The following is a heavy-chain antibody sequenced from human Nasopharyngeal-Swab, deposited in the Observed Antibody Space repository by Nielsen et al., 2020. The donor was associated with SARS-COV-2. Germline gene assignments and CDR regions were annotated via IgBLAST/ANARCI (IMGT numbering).Heavy chain of an antibody. D-gene: IGHD3-3*01. J-gene: IGHJ4*02. CDR1: GFTFSDYY. CDR3: AKDREYYDFWSGYSPLPIFDY. Sequence: GGSLRLSCAASGFTFSDYYMSWIRQAPGKGLEWLSYISGSNTYTNYADSVKGRFTVSRDNAKNSLFLQMNSLRAEDMAVYYCAKDREYYDFWSGYSPLPIFDYWGQGTLVTASS. CDR2: ISGSNTYT. V-gene: IGHV3-11*05.